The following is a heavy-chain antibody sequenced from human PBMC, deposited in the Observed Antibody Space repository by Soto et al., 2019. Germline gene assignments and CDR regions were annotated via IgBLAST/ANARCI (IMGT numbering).Heavy chain of an antibody. V-gene: IGHV4-31*03. Sequence: QVQLQESGPGLVKPSQTLSLTCTVSGGSISSGGYYWSWIRQHPGKGLEWIGYIYYSGSTYYNPSLKRRVTISVDTSKNQVSLKLSSVTAADTAVYYCARDLTYSSPRSYYGMDVWGQGTTVTVSS. J-gene: IGHJ6*02. CDR3: ARDLTYSSPRSYYGMDV. CDR2: IYYSGST. D-gene: IGHD6-13*01. CDR1: GGSISSGGYY.